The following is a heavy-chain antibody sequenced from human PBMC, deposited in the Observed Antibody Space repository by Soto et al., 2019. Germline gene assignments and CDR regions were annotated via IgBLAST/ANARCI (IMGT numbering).Heavy chain of an antibody. CDR2: IDGSGGDT. D-gene: IGHD2-15*01. CDR3: VKEMVAAAYVETSPLDL. CDR1: GFTFSSYA. Sequence: EVQLLESGGGLVQPGGSLRLSCAASGFTFSSYAMGWVRQAPGTGLEWVSVIDGSGGDTSFADSVKGRFTISRDNSHNPLYLYISSLRAGVAVRDSCVKEMVAAAYVETSPLDLWCQGTLVTVSP. V-gene: IGHV3-23*01. J-gene: IGHJ5*02.